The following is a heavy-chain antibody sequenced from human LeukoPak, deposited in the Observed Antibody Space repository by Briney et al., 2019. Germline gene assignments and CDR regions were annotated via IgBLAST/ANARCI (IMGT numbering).Heavy chain of an antibody. D-gene: IGHD2-8*02. CDR1: GFTFSSYS. V-gene: IGHV3-7*01. J-gene: IGHJ4*02. Sequence: GGSLRLSCAASGFTFSSYSMNWVRQAPGKGLGWVANIKQDGSEKRYVDPVKGRFTISRDNAGNSLYLQMNSLRAEDTAVYYCARAPATNEWRCMDYWGQGTLVTVSS. CDR3: ARAPATNEWRCMDY. CDR2: IKQDGSEK.